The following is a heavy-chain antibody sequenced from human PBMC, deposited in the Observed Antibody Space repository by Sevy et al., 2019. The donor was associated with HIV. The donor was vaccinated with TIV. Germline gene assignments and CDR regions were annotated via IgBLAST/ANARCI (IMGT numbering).Heavy chain of an antibody. CDR2: IGIYNGNP. V-gene: IGHV1-18*01. CDR1: GFDFSSYG. Sequence: ASVKVSCKTSGFDFSSYGITWVRQAPGQGLEWMGWIGIYNGNPNSAQKLQGRVSMTTDTSTNTVYMELSNLRSDDTAVYYCARVPTYDYGSATYFDYWGQGTLVTVSS. D-gene: IGHD3-10*01. CDR3: ARVPTYDYGSATYFDY. J-gene: IGHJ4*02.